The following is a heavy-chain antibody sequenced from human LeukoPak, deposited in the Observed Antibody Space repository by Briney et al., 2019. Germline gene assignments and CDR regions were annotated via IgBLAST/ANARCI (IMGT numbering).Heavy chain of an antibody. CDR3: ARDRPLRYYYESSAYIDY. CDR1: GFTLSSYI. Sequence: GGSLRLSCAASGFTLSSYIMTWVRQAPGKGLERVSYIRSSSSTIYYAPSVNRRFTISRDNANHPRYQQTNSLRDEDTAVYYCARDRPLRYYYESSAYIDYWGQGTLVTVSS. CDR2: IRSSSSTI. V-gene: IGHV3-48*02. D-gene: IGHD3-22*01. J-gene: IGHJ4*02.